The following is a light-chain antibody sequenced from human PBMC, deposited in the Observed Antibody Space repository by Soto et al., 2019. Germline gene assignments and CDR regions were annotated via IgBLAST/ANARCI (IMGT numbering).Light chain of an antibody. J-gene: IGLJ2*01. CDR2: SNN. V-gene: IGLV1-44*01. CDR3: AAWDDSLNGVV. Sequence: QSVLTQPPSASGTPGQRFTISCSGTSSNIGGNTVNWYHQLQGTAPKHLIYSNNQRPSGVLDRCSGSKSGTSAALAISGRQSEDEDDYYCAAWDDSLNGVVFGGGTKLTVL. CDR1: SSNIGGNT.